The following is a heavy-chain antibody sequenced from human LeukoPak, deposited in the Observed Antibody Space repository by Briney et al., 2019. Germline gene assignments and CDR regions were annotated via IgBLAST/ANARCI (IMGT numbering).Heavy chain of an antibody. D-gene: IGHD2-2*03. CDR3: AIGYCSSTSCPVGY. Sequence: SEILSLTCTVSGGSISSYYWSWIRQPPGKGLEWIGYIYYSGSTNYNPSLKSRVTISVDTSKNQFSLKLSSVTAADTAVYYCAIGYCSSTSCPVGYWGQGTLVTVSS. J-gene: IGHJ4*02. V-gene: IGHV4-59*08. CDR1: GGSISSYY. CDR2: IYYSGST.